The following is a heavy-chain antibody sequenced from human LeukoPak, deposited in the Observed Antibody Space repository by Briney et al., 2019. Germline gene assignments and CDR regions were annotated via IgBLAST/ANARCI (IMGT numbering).Heavy chain of an antibody. CDR1: GGSISSYY. Sequence: SETLSLTCTVSGGSISSYYWSWIRQPPGKGLEWVGNIYYSGSTNYNPSLKSRVTISVDTSKNQFSLKLSSVTAADTAVYYCARVYYYDSSGYSYYFDYWGQGTLVTVSS. CDR3: ARVYYYDSSGYSYYFDY. J-gene: IGHJ4*02. CDR2: IYYSGST. D-gene: IGHD3-22*01. V-gene: IGHV4-59*12.